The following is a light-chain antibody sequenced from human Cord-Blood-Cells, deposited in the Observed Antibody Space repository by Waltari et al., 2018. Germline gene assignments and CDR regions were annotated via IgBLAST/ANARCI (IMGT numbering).Light chain of an antibody. CDR3: CSYAGSYTEV. J-gene: IGLJ1*01. CDR1: SSDVGGYNY. Sequence: QSALTQPRSVSGSPGQSVTISCTGTSSDVGGYNYVFWYQQHPGKAPKLMIYDVSRRPSGVPDRFSGSKSGNTASLTISGLQAEDEAEYYCCSYAGSYTEVFGTGTKVTVL. CDR2: DVS. V-gene: IGLV2-11*01.